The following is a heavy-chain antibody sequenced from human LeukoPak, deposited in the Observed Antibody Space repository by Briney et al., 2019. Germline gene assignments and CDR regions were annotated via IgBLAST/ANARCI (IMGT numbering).Heavy chain of an antibody. D-gene: IGHD2-15*01. J-gene: IGHJ6*03. Sequence: PSETLSLTCTVSGYSISSGYYWGWIRQPPGKGLEWIGEINHSGSTNYNPSLKSRVTISIDTSKNQFSLKLSSVTAADTAVYYCARGLVYYYYYMDVWGKGTTVTVSS. CDR2: INHSGST. CDR3: ARGLVYYYYYMDV. V-gene: IGHV4-38-2*02. CDR1: GYSISSGYY.